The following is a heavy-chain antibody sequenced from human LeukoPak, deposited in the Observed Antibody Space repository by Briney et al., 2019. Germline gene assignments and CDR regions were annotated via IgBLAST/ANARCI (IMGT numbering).Heavy chain of an antibody. D-gene: IGHD3-10*01. CDR1: GGSISSYF. V-gene: IGHV4-4*07. J-gene: IGHJ4*02. Sequence: PSETLSLTCTVSGGSISSYFWSWIRQPAGKGLEWIGRIYTSGSTDYNPSLKSRVTMSVDTSKNQFSLKLTSVTAADTAVYYCATDGDYYDSGTYSGYWGQGTLVTVSP. CDR2: IYTSGST. CDR3: ATDGDYYDSGTYSGY.